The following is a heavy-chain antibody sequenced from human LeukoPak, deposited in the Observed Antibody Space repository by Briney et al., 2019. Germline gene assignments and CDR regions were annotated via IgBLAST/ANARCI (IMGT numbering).Heavy chain of an antibody. V-gene: IGHV3-20*04. CDR1: GFTFDDYG. CDR2: INWNGGST. J-gene: IGHJ4*02. D-gene: IGHD3-22*01. Sequence: GGSLRLSCAASGFTFDDYGMSWVRQAPGKGLEWVSGINWNGGSTGYADSVKGRFTISRDNAKNSLYLQMNSPRAEDTALYYCARASSYYYDSSGYYPTDDYWGQGTLVTVSS. CDR3: ARASSYYYDSSGYYPTDDY.